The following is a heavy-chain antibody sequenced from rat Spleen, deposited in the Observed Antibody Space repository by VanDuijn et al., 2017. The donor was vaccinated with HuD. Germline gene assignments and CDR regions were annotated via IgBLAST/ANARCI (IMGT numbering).Heavy chain of an antibody. CDR1: GFTFSDYY. CDR3: AKQGTYYRH. J-gene: IGHJ2*01. CDR2: ISYDGSST. Sequence: EVQLVESDGDLVQPGRSLKFSCVASGFTFSDYYMAWVRQAPMKGLEWIATISYDGSSTYYRDSVKGRFTVSRDNAKSTLYLQMDSLGSEDTATYYCAKQGTYYRHWGQGVMVTVSS. D-gene: IGHD1-9*01. V-gene: IGHV5-29*01.